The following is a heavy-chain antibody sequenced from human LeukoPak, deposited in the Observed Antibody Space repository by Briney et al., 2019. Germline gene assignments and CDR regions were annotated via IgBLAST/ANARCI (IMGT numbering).Heavy chain of an antibody. CDR2: ISGSGGTT. CDR3: AKDLWQWFGELWSY. CDR1: GFTFSSYA. D-gene: IGHD3-10*01. J-gene: IGHJ4*02. V-gene: IGHV3-23*01. Sequence: GGSLRLSCAASGFTFSSYALSWVRQAPGKGLEWVSGISGSGGTTYYADSVKGRFTISRDNSKNTLYLQMNSLRAEDTAVYYCAKDLWQWFGELWSYWGQGTLVTVSS.